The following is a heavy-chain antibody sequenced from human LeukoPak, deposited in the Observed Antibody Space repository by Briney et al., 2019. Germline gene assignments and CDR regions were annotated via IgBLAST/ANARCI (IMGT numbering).Heavy chain of an antibody. D-gene: IGHD6-19*01. CDR2: IYHSGST. CDR1: GGSISSGGYS. Sequence: PSQTLSLTCAVSGGSISSGGYSWSWIRQPPGKGLEWIGYIYHSGSTYYNPSLKSRVTISVDRSKNQFSLKLSSVTAADTAVYYCAKERVPQWLVRGPTKNYFDYWGQGTLVTVSS. CDR3: AKERVPQWLVRGPTKNYFDY. J-gene: IGHJ4*02. V-gene: IGHV4-30-2*01.